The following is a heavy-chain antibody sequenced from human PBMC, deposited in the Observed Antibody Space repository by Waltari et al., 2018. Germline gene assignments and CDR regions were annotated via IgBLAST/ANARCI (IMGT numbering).Heavy chain of an antibody. J-gene: IGHJ5*02. V-gene: IGHV3-48*01. CDR1: GFTFSSYS. CDR3: AREKFPPGFDP. CDR2: ISSSGSTI. Sequence: EVQLGESGGGLVQPGGSLRLSCAASGFTFSSYSMNWVRQAPGKGLEWVSYISSSGSTIYYADSVKGRFTISRDNAKNSLYLQTNSLRAEDTGVYYCAREKFPPGFDPWGQGTLVTVSS.